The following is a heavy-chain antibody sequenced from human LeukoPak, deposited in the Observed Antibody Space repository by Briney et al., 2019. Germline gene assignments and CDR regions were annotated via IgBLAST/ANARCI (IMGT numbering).Heavy chain of an antibody. CDR3: ASPYCTNGVCGGYAFDI. Sequence: PGGSLRLSCAASGFTFSNYAMSWVRQAPGKGLEWVSVIYSGGSTYYADSVKGRFTISRDNSKNTLYLQMNSLRAEDTAVYYCASPYCTNGVCGGYAFDIWGQGTMVTVSS. J-gene: IGHJ3*02. CDR1: GFTFSNYA. D-gene: IGHD2-8*01. CDR2: IYSGGST. V-gene: IGHV3-53*01.